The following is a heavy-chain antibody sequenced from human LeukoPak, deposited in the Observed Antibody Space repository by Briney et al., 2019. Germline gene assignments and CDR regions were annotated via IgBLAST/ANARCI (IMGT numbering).Heavy chain of an antibody. Sequence: SETLSLTCAVYGESFSAYSWSWIRQPPGKGLEWIGDINHSGSTNYNPSLKSRVTISLDTSKIQFSLKLSSVAAADTAVYYCARGEEGGYTYGYWFDPWGQGTLVTVSS. CDR3: ARGEEGGYTYGYWFDP. V-gene: IGHV4-34*01. J-gene: IGHJ5*02. CDR2: INHSGST. D-gene: IGHD5-18*01. CDR1: GESFSAYS.